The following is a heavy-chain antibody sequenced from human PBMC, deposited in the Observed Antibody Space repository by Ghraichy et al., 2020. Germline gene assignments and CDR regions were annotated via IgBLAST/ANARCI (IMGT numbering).Heavy chain of an antibody. J-gene: IGHJ4*02. D-gene: IGHD1-14*01. CDR3: VRSYKDGLRHFDY. V-gene: IGHV3-74*01. CDR1: GFSFTDYW. Sequence: GESLNISCAASGFSFTDYWMHWVRQTPGRGLEWVSHLNIDGTTVNYPDSVKGRFTISRDNAKNTMYLQMISLIVEDTAVYYCVRSYKDGLRHFDYWGQGTLVTVSS. CDR2: LNIDGTTV.